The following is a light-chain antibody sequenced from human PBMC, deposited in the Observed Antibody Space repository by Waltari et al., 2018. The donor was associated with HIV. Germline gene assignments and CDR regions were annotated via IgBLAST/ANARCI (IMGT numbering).Light chain of an antibody. CDR2: KTS. V-gene: IGKV1-5*03. Sequence: DVQMTQSPSTLSASVGDRVSITCRASQIIDYWLALYQQKPGQPPKLLIYKTSYLESGVPTRFSGSGSGADFTLTIDGLQPEDFATYYCQQYNSHSYTFGQGTKLDIK. CDR1: QIIDYW. CDR3: QQYNSHSYT. J-gene: IGKJ2*01.